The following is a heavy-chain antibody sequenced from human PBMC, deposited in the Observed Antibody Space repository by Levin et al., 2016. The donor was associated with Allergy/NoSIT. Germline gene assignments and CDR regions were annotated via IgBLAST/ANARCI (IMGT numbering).Heavy chain of an antibody. CDR1: GFSFSTYN. J-gene: IGHJ6*03. CDR3: ARDPYQGNYGPYYYYYMDV. CDR2: ITSSGRYL. D-gene: IGHD4-11*01. Sequence: GESLKISCEGSGFSFSTYNMNWVRQAPGTGLEWLSSITSSGRYLFYADSVKGRFTISRDNAKNSLYLQMNSLRADDTAVYFCARDPYQGNYGPYYYYYMDVWGKGTAVTVSS. V-gene: IGHV3-21*01.